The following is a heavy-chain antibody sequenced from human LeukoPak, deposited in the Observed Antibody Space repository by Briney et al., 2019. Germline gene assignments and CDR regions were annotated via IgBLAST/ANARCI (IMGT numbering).Heavy chain of an antibody. D-gene: IGHD3-22*01. CDR1: GFTFSSYS. J-gene: IGHJ4*02. V-gene: IGHV3-21*01. CDR3: ARDLYYYDTDDY. Sequence: GGSLRLSCAASGFTFSSYSMNWVRQTPGKGLEWVSSISSSSSYIYYADSVKGRFTISRDNAKNSLYLQVNSLRAEDTAVYYCARDLYYYDTDDYWGQGTLVTVSS. CDR2: ISSSSSYI.